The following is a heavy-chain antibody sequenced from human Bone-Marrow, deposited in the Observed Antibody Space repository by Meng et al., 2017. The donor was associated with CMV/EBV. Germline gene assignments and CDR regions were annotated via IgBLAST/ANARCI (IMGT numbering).Heavy chain of an antibody. CDR2: SYYSGSP. CDR1: GGSISSYY. Sequence: SETLSLTCTVSGGSISSYYWSWIRQPPGKGLELIGYSYYSGSPNYNPSLKSRVTISVDTSKNQFSLKLSPVTAADTAVYYCARDNVVWFGDPGGRDVWGQETTVTVSS. CDR3: ARDNVVWFGDPGGRDV. J-gene: IGHJ6*02. V-gene: IGHV4-59*01. D-gene: IGHD3-10*01.